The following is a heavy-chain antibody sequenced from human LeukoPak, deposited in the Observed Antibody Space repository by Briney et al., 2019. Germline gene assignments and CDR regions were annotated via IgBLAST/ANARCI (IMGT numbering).Heavy chain of an antibody. J-gene: IGHJ5*02. V-gene: IGHV4-39*07. Sequence: PSETLSLTCIVSGGSINSSSYYWGWIRQPPGKGLEWIGSIYYSGRTYYNPSLKSRVTMSVDTSKNQFSLKLSSVTAADTAVYYCARDLRWFDPWGQGTLVTVSS. CDR2: IYYSGRT. CDR3: ARDLRWFDP. CDR1: GGSINSSSYY. D-gene: IGHD3-16*01.